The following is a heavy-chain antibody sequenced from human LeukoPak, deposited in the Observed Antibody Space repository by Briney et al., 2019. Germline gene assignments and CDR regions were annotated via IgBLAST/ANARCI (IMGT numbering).Heavy chain of an antibody. Sequence: KPGGSLRLPCAGSGFSLSDHYMSWIRQAPGRGLEWVSYSSKSGSTVYQADSVKGRFTISRDNAKNSLYLQMNSLRAEDTAVYYCARDEGSGSPLDYWGQGTPVTVSS. CDR1: GFSLSDHY. CDR3: ARDEGSGSPLDY. D-gene: IGHD6-19*01. CDR2: SSKSGSTV. V-gene: IGHV3-11*01. J-gene: IGHJ4*02.